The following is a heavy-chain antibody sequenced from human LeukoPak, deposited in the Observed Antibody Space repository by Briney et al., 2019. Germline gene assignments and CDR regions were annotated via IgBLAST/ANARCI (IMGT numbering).Heavy chain of an antibody. CDR1: GFTFSSYA. V-gene: IGHV3-23*01. Sequence: GGSLKLSCAASGFTFSSYAMSWVRQAPGKGLEWVSGISGSGGSTYYADSVKGRFTISRDNAKNSLYLQMNSLRAEDTAVYHCVLADWASWGQGTLVTVSS. CDR3: VLADWAS. CDR2: ISGSGGST. J-gene: IGHJ5*02. D-gene: IGHD2-21*01.